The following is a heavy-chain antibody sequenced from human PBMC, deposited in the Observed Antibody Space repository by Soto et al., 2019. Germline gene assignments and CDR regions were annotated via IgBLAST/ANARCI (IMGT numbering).Heavy chain of an antibody. D-gene: IGHD2-21*02. CDR2: VSGSGDST. J-gene: IGHJ4*02. CDR3: AKGRASDCPGCTQDY. Sequence: PGGLLRLSCAASAFTFSSYAMSWVRQAPGKGLEWVSAVSGSGDSTYYADSVKGRFTISRDNSKNTLYLQMNSLRAEDTAVYYCAKGRASDCPGCTQDYWGQGTLVTVSS. V-gene: IGHV3-23*01. CDR1: AFTFSSYA.